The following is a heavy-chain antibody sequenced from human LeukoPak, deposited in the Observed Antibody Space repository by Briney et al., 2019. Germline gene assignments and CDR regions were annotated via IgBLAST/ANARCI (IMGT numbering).Heavy chain of an antibody. J-gene: IGHJ4*02. D-gene: IGHD1-26*01. V-gene: IGHV5-51*01. CDR2: IYPGDSDT. Sequence: GESLKISCKGSGYSFTSYWIGWVRQMPGKGLEWMGIIYPGDSDTRYSPSFQGQVTISADKSISTAYLQWSSLKASDTAMYYCARQLGLPGKESGSPDYWGQGTLVTVSS. CDR1: GYSFTSYW. CDR3: ARQLGLPGKESGSPDY.